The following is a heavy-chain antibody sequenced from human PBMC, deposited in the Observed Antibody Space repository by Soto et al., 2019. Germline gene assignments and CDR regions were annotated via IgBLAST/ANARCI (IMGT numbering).Heavy chain of an antibody. V-gene: IGHV4-59*07. CDR1: GDSINKFY. CDR2: IYHRGEA. Sequence: RLQESSPGLVKPSDTVSLTCSVSGDSINKFYWGWIRQAPGKGLEWIAYIYHRGEAFYNPSLKSRVTISVDKSKEQFSLIVTSVTAADTAVYFCTRISTAFDSWGQGILVTVSS. D-gene: IGHD2-21*02. J-gene: IGHJ4*02. CDR3: TRISTAFDS.